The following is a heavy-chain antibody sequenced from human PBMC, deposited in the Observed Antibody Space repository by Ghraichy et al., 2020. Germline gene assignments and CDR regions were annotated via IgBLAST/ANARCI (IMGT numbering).Heavy chain of an antibody. J-gene: IGHJ5*02. CDR3: AKNLRPRGSYASA. CDR2: ATGTGGIT. D-gene: IGHD1-26*01. CDR1: GFTFTNYA. Sequence: GGSLRLSCAASGFTFTNYAMSWVRQAPGKGLEWVSAATGTGGITYYADSVKGRFTISRDSSKNTLYLQMNNLRAEDTALYYCAKNLRPRGSYASAWGQGILVTVSS. V-gene: IGHV3-23*01.